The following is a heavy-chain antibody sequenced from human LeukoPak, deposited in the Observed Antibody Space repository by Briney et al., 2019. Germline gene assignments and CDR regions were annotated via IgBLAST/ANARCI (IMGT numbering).Heavy chain of an antibody. Sequence: SETLSLTCTVSGGSIITNTWWAWVRQPPGKGLEWIGEIYHGGSTNYRPSLKSRVTISVDKSKNKVSLNLTSVTAADTAVYFCAREIYGSGTYYYYNYGMDVWGKGTTVTVSA. CDR2: IYHGGST. V-gene: IGHV4-4*02. J-gene: IGHJ6*04. CDR3: AREIYGSGTYYYYNYGMDV. CDR1: GGSIITNTW. D-gene: IGHD3-10*01.